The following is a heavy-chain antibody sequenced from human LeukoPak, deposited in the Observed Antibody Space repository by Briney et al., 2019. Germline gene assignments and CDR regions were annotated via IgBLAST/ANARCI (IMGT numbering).Heavy chain of an antibody. CDR3: ARDRGYYYDSSGYYSNFDY. D-gene: IGHD3-22*01. CDR2: ISSSSSYK. J-gene: IGHJ4*02. V-gene: IGHV3-21*01. CDR1: GFTFNSYS. Sequence: KPGGSLRLSCAASGFTFNSYSMNWVRQAPGKGLEWVSSISSSSSYKYYADSVKGRVTISRDNAKNSLYLQMNSLRAEDTAVYYCARDRGYYYDSSGYYSNFDYWGQGTLVTVSS.